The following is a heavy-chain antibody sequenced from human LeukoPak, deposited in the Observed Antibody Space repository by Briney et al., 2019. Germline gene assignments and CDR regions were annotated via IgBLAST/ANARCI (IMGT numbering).Heavy chain of an antibody. CDR1: GYTLTELS. CDR2: FDPEDGET. J-gene: IGHJ4*02. V-gene: IGHV1-24*01. D-gene: IGHD1-1*01. CDR3: ARDPGGTGPYYFDC. Sequence: ASVKVSCKVSGYTLTELSMHWVRQSPGKGLEWMGGFDPEDGETIYAQKFQGRVTMTEDTSTNTAYMELSSLRSEDTAVYYCARDPGGTGPYYFDCWGQGTLVTVSS.